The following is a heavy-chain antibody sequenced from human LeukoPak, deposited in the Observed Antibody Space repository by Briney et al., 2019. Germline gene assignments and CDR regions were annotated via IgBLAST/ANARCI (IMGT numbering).Heavy chain of an antibody. V-gene: IGHV4-34*01. Sequence: SETLSLTCAVYGGSFSGYYWSWIRQPPGKGLEWIGEINHSGSTNYNPSLKSRVTISVDTSKNQFSLKLSSVTAADTAVYYCARLHSSSVSVFDYWGQGTLVTVSS. J-gene: IGHJ4*02. D-gene: IGHD6-6*01. CDR1: GGSFSGYY. CDR2: INHSGST. CDR3: ARLHSSSVSVFDY.